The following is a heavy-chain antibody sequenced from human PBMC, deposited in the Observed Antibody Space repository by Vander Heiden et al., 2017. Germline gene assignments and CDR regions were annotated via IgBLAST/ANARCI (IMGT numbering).Heavy chain of an antibody. CDR2: INPRGGST. CDR3: ARDPYSSSSLNWFDP. CDR1: GYTFSNYY. Sequence: QVQLVQDGAEVKRPGASVKVSCKASGYTFSNYYMHWVRQAPGQGLEWMGIINPRGGSTSYAQKFQGRVTMTRDTSTSTVFMELSSLRSEDTAVYFCARDPYSSSSLNWFDPWGQGTLVTVSS. V-gene: IGHV1-46*01. D-gene: IGHD6-6*01. J-gene: IGHJ5*02.